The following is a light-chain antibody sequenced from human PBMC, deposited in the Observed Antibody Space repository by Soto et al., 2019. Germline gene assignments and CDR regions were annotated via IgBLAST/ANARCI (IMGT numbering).Light chain of an antibody. Sequence: DIQLTQSPSFLSASVGDRVTITCRASQGINDHLAWYQQKPGKAPKLLIYAASTLQSEVPSRFSGSASGTEFTLSISSLQPEDFATYYCQQFNTHPLTFGGGTKVEVK. J-gene: IGKJ4*01. CDR1: QGINDH. CDR2: AAS. CDR3: QQFNTHPLT. V-gene: IGKV1-9*01.